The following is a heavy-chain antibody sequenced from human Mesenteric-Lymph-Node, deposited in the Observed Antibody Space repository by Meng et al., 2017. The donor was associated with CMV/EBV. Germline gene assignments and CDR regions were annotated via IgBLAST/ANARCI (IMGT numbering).Heavy chain of an antibody. CDR1: GGSFSGYY. D-gene: IGHD2-2*01. J-gene: IGHJ6*02. Sequence: SETLSLTWAVYGGSFSGYYWSWIRQPPGKGLEWIGEINHSGSTNYNPSLKSRVTISVDTSKNQFSLKLSSVTAADTAVYYCARDISRNYCSSTSCRDYYGMDVWGQGTTVTVSS. V-gene: IGHV4-34*01. CDR3: ARDISRNYCSSTSCRDYYGMDV. CDR2: INHSGST.